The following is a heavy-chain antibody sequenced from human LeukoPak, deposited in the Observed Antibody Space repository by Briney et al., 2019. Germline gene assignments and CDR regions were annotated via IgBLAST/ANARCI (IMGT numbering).Heavy chain of an antibody. CDR1: GGSININTFF. CDR3: VRQSRIFGVTRPGYMDV. Sequence: SESLSLTCGVSGGSININTFFWGWVRQPPGKGLEWIGNVFYSGSTMYNPSLKRRVSMSIDTSKSQFSLSLSSVTAADTAMYWCVRQSRIFGVTRPGYMDVWGKGIMVSVSS. J-gene: IGHJ6*03. D-gene: IGHD3-3*01. V-gene: IGHV4-39*01. CDR2: VFYSGST.